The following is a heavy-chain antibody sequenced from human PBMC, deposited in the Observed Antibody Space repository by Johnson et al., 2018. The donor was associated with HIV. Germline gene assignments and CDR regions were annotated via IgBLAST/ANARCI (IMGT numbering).Heavy chain of an antibody. CDR3: ERERRAGVKGAFAI. V-gene: IGHV3-30*02. J-gene: IGHJ3*02. CDR1: GFTFSSYG. D-gene: IGHD2-21*01. Sequence: QVQLVESGGGVVQPGGSLRLSCAASGFTFSSYGMHWVRQAPGKGLEWVAFMRYDGSNKYYADSVKGRFTIYRDNSKNTLYLQMNSLRAEDTAVYYCERERRAGVKGAFAIWGQGTMVTVSS. CDR2: MRYDGSNK.